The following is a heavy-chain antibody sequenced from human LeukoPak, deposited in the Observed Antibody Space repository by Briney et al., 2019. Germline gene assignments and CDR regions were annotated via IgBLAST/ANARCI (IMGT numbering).Heavy chain of an antibody. Sequence: GGSLRLSCAASGFTFSSYWMHWVRQAPGKGLVWVSRINTDGSSTSYADSVKGRFTISRDNAKNTLYLQMNSLRAEDTAVYYCARGSDFWSGYYDPQYYFDYWGQGTLVTVSS. CDR2: INTDGSST. J-gene: IGHJ4*02. CDR3: ARGSDFWSGYYDPQYYFDY. D-gene: IGHD3-3*01. CDR1: GFTFSSYW. V-gene: IGHV3-74*01.